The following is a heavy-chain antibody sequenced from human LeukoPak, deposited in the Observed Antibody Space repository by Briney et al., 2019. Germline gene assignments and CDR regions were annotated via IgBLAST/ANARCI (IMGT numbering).Heavy chain of an antibody. Sequence: SETLSLTCTVSGGSISSYYWSWIRQPAGKGLEWIGRIYTSGSTNYNPSLKSRVTISVDTSKNQFSLKLSSVTAADTAVYYCASGAAAANFDYWGQGTLVTVSS. CDR2: IYTSGST. D-gene: IGHD6-13*01. CDR1: GGSISSYY. CDR3: ASGAAAANFDY. V-gene: IGHV4-4*07. J-gene: IGHJ4*02.